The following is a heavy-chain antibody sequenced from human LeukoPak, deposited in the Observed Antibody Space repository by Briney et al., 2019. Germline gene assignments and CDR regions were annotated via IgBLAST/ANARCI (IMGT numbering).Heavy chain of an antibody. D-gene: IGHD5-18*01. CDR2: ISSSSSYI. V-gene: IGHV3-21*01. Sequence: GGSLRLSCAASGFTFSSYSMNWVRQAPGKGLEWVSSISSSSSYIYYADSVKGRFTISRDNAKNSLYLQMNSLRAEDTAVYYCARRPRGYSYGPALGYWGQGTLVTVSS. CDR1: GFTFSSYS. CDR3: ARRPRGYSYGPALGY. J-gene: IGHJ4*02.